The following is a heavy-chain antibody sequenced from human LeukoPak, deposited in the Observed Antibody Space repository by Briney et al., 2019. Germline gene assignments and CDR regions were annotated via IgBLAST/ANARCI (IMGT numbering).Heavy chain of an antibody. CDR1: GYSISSGYY. D-gene: IGHD3-10*01. V-gene: IGHV4-61*02. J-gene: IGHJ3*02. CDR2: IYTSGST. CDR3: ARERATWFGELKAFDI. Sequence: SETLSLTCSVSGYSISSGYYWSWIRQPAGKGLEWIGRIYTSGSTNYNPSLKSRVTISVDTSKNQFSLKLSSVTAADTAVYYCARERATWFGELKAFDIWGQGTMVTVSS.